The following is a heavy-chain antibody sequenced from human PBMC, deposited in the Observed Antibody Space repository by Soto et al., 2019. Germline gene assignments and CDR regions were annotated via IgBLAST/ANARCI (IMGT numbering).Heavy chain of an antibody. CDR2: MNPNSGNT. J-gene: IGHJ3*02. CDR3: ARERVHAFDI. V-gene: IGHV1-8*01. Sequence: QVQLVQSGAEVKKPGASVKVSCKASGYTFTSYDINWVRQATGQGLEWMGWMNPNSGNTGYAQKFXGXXXMXWNTSISTAYMELSSLRSEDTAVYYCARERVHAFDIWGQGTMVTVSS. CDR1: GYTFTSYD.